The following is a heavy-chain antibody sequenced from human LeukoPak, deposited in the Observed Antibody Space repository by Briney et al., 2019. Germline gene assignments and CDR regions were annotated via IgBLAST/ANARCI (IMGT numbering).Heavy chain of an antibody. D-gene: IGHD6-19*01. CDR2: IYTSGST. V-gene: IGHV4-4*07. CDR3: ARDFVVYSSGWERDY. Sequence: SETLSLTCTVSGGSISSYYWSWIRQPAGKGLEWIGRIYTSGSTNYNPSLKSRVTISVDTSKNHFSLKLSSVTAADTAVYYCARDFVVYSSGWERDYWGQGTLVTVSS. CDR1: GGSISSYY. J-gene: IGHJ4*02.